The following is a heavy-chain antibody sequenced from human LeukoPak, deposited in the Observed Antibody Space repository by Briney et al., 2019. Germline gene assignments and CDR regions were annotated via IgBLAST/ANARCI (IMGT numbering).Heavy chain of an antibody. Sequence: GGSLRLSCAASGFTFSSYSMNWVRQAPGKGLEWVSSISSSSIYIYYAGSVKGRFTISRDNAKNSLYLQMNSLRAEDTAVYYCARDNGGYDYYYYYGMDVWGQGTTVTVSS. CDR1: GFTFSSYS. J-gene: IGHJ6*02. CDR3: ARDNGGYDYYYYYGMDV. V-gene: IGHV3-21*01. CDR2: ISSSSIYI. D-gene: IGHD5-12*01.